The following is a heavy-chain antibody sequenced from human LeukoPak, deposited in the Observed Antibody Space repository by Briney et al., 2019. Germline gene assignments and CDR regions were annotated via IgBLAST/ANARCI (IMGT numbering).Heavy chain of an antibody. Sequence: SETLSLTCAVSGGSISSGGYSWSWLRQPPGKGLEWIGYIYHSGSTYYNPSLKSRVTISVDRSKNQFSLKLSSVTAADTAVYYCARGVAAAGTFDYWGQGTLVTVSS. CDR3: ARGVAAAGTFDY. D-gene: IGHD6-13*01. V-gene: IGHV4-30-2*01. CDR2: IYHSGST. J-gene: IGHJ4*02. CDR1: GGSISSGGYS.